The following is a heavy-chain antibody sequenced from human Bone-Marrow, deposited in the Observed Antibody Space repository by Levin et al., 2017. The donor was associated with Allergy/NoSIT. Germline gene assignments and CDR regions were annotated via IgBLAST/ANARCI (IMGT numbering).Heavy chain of an antibody. CDR2: ISGSGGGT. CDR3: AKTLAVAVNRVDAFDI. CDR1: GFTFSTYA. Sequence: LSLTCAASGFTFSTYAMSWVRQAPGKGLEWVSSISGSGGGTYYADSVKGRFTISRDNSKNTLYLQMNSLRVEDTAVYYCAKTLAVAVNRVDAFDIWGPGTMVTVSS. V-gene: IGHV3-23*01. J-gene: IGHJ3*02. D-gene: IGHD6-19*01.